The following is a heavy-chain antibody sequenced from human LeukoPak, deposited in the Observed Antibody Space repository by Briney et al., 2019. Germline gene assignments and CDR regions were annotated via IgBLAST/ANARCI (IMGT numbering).Heavy chain of an antibody. Sequence: ASVKVSCKASGYSFTGYYMHWVRQAPGQGLEWMGWINPNSGGPNYVQKFQGRVTMTRDTSISTAYMELSRLRSDDTAVYYCATDRGNYSIDYWGQGTLVTVSS. V-gene: IGHV1-2*02. CDR1: GYSFTGYY. J-gene: IGHJ4*02. CDR3: ATDRGNYSIDY. CDR2: INPNSGGP. D-gene: IGHD1-7*01.